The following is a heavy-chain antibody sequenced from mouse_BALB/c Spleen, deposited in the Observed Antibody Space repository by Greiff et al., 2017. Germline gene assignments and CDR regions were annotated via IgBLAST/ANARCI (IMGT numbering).Heavy chain of an antibody. J-gene: IGHJ4*01. CDR3: VKTGGATYAMDY. V-gene: IGHV5-9-3*01. CDR2: ISSGGSYT. CDR1: GFTFSSYA. D-gene: IGHD3-1*01. Sequence: EVQVVESGGGLVKPGGSLKLSCAASGFTFSSYAMSWVRQTPEKRLEWVATISSGGSYTYYPDSVKGRFTISRDNAKNTLYLQMSSLRSEDTAMYYCVKTGGATYAMDYWGQGTSVTVSS.